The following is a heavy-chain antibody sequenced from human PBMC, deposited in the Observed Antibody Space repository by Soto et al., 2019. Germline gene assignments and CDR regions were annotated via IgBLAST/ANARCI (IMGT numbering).Heavy chain of an antibody. CDR2: VYYSGST. CDR3: AMPPRY. J-gene: IGHJ1*01. V-gene: IGHV4-31*03. Sequence: QVQLQESGPGLVKPSQTLSLTCTVSCCSISRCGYYWSWIRQHRGKGLEWIWYVYYSGSTYYNPSLKRRVTISLDTSKNKFSLKLSSVTAADTAVYYCAMPPRYWGQGTLVTLSS. CDR1: CCSISRCGYY.